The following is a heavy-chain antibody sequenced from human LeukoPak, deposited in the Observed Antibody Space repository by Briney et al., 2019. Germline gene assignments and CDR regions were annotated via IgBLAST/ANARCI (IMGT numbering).Heavy chain of an antibody. J-gene: IGHJ3*02. V-gene: IGHV3-21*04. CDR3: ATSGSYSSDAFDI. D-gene: IGHD1-26*01. Sequence: GGSLRLSCAASGFTFSSYSMNWVRQAPGKGLEWVSSISSSSSYIYYADSVKGRFTISRDNAKNSLYLQMNSLRSEDTAVYYCATSGSYSSDAFDIWGQGTMVTVSS. CDR1: GFTFSSYS. CDR2: ISSSSSYI.